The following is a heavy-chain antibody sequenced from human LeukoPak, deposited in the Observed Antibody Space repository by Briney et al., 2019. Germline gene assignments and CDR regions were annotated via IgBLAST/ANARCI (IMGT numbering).Heavy chain of an antibody. CDR3: ARDFAREFTIDY. CDR2: ISSSSNII. CDR1: GFTFSNYN. V-gene: IGHV3-48*01. D-gene: IGHD3-10*01. J-gene: IGHJ4*02. Sequence: GGSLRLSCAASGFTFSNYNMMGVRQPRGRGREGLSYISSSSNIIYYADSVKGRFTISRDNAKNSLFLQMNSLRAEDTAVYYCARDFAREFTIDYWGQGTLVTVSS.